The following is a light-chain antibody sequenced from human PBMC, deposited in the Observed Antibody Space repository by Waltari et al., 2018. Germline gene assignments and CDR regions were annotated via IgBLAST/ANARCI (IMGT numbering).Light chain of an antibody. Sequence: EIVMTQSPATLSVSQGERATLSCRASKSISSNLACSQQKPGQAPRLLIYGASTRATGIPARFSGSGSGTDFTLTISSLQSEDFAVYYCQQYNNWPPVTFGGGTKVEIK. J-gene: IGKJ4*01. CDR2: GAS. V-gene: IGKV3-15*01. CDR1: KSISSN. CDR3: QQYNNWPPVT.